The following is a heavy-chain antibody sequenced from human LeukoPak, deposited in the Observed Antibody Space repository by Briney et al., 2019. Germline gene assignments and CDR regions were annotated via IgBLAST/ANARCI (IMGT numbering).Heavy chain of an antibody. Sequence: XEWIGDIFDGTTINYNPSLKSRVTISAATSSQQFSLNLKSVTAADTAVYFCASGAWAARLNSWAQGALVIVSS. CDR2: IFDGTTI. D-gene: IGHD4-23*01. CDR3: ASGAWAARLNS. J-gene: IGHJ4*02. V-gene: IGHV4-34*12.